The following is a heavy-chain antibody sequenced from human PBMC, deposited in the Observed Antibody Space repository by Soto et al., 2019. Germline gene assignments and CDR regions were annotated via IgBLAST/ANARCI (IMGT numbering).Heavy chain of an antibody. J-gene: IGHJ3*02. CDR2: IKSKTEDGTT. CDR1: GFTFSNAW. V-gene: IGHV3-15*01. D-gene: IGHD2-15*01. Sequence: GGSLRLSCAASGFTFSNAWMSWVRQAPGKGLEWVGRIKSKTEDGTTDYAKPVKGRFTISTNDSKNTLYLQMNSLKTEDTAVDYCTTLVVVAATYAFDIWGQGTMVTVSS. CDR3: TTLVVVAATYAFDI.